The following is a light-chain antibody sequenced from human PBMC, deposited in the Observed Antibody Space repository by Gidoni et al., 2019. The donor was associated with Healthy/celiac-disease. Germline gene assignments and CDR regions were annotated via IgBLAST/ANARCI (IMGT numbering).Light chain of an antibody. J-gene: IGLJ2*01. CDR2: NNN. CDR3: AAWDDSLNSYVV. Sequence: QSVLTQPPSASGTPGQRVTISCSRSSSNIGSNTVNWYQQLPGTAPKLLIYNNNQRPSGVPDRFSGSKSGTSASLAISGLQSEDEADYYCAAWDDSLNSYVVFGGGTKLTVL. CDR1: SSNIGSNT. V-gene: IGLV1-44*01.